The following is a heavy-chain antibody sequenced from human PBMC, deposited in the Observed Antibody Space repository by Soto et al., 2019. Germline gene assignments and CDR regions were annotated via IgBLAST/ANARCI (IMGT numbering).Heavy chain of an antibody. CDR2: ISYDGSNK. CDR1: GFTFSSYA. V-gene: IGHV3-30-3*01. J-gene: IGHJ4*02. CDR3: ARPPFVSHRPSSWTTRRDY. Sequence: QVQLVESGGGVVQPGRSLRLSCAASGFTFSSYAMHWVRQAPGKGLGWVAVISYDGSNKYYADSVKGRFTISRDNSKNTLYLQMNSLRAEDTAVYYCARPPFVSHRPSSWTTRRDYWGQGTLVTVSS. D-gene: IGHD6-13*01.